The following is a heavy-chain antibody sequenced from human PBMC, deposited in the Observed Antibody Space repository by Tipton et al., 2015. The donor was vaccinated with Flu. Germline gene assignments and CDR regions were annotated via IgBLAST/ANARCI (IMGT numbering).Heavy chain of an antibody. Sequence: TLSLTCAVYGGSFSGYYWSWIRQPPGKGLEWIGEINHSGSTNYNPSLESRVTISGDTSKNQFSLKLSSVTAADTAVYYCATHCVGVCSHAFDIWGQGTMVTVSS. D-gene: IGHD2-21*02. CDR1: GGSFSGYY. CDR3: ATHCVGVCSHAFDI. J-gene: IGHJ3*02. CDR2: INHSGST. V-gene: IGHV4-34*01.